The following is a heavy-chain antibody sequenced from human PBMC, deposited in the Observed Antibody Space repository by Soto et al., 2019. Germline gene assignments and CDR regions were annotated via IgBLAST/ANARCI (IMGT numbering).Heavy chain of an antibody. CDR2: INHSGST. Sequence: ETLSLTCAVYCGSFSGYYWSLIRQPTVKCLEWIGEINHSGSTNYNPSLKSRVTMSVDTSKNQFSLKLSSVTAADTAVYYCARVVDVAVATDGYYYGMDVWGQGTTVTVSS. D-gene: IGHD6-19*01. CDR1: CGSFSGYY. J-gene: IGHJ6*02. V-gene: IGHV4-34*01. CDR3: ARVVDVAVATDGYYYGMDV.